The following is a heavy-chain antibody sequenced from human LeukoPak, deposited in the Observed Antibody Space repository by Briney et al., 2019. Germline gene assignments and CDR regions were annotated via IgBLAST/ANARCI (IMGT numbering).Heavy chain of an antibody. CDR1: GFTFSIYR. CDR2: INSSSSYI. V-gene: IGHV3-21*01. J-gene: IGHJ4*02. Sequence: PGGSLRFSCAASGFTFSIYRMNWVRQAPGKGLEWVSSINSSSSYIYYADSVKGRFTISRDNSKNTLYLQMNSLRAEDTAVYYCAREEEAAVAGTACDYWGQGTLVTVSS. CDR3: AREEEAAVAGTACDY. D-gene: IGHD6-19*01.